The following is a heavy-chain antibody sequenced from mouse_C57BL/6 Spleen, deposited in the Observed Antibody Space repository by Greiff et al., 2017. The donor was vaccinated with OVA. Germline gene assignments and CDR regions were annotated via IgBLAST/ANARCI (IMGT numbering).Heavy chain of an antibody. Sequence: EVKLVESGPELVKPGASVKIPCKASGYTFTDYNMDWVKQSHGKSLEWIGDINPNNGGTIYNQKFKGKATLTVDKSSSTAYMELRSLTSEDTAVYYCARNGATMVTPFAYWGQGTLVTVSA. D-gene: IGHD2-2*01. J-gene: IGHJ3*01. V-gene: IGHV1-18*01. CDR2: INPNNGGT. CDR3: ARNGATMVTPFAY. CDR1: GYTFTDYN.